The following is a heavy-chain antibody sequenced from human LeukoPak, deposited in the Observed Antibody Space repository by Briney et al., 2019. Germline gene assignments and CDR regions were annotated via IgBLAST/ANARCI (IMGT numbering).Heavy chain of an antibody. CDR3: ARALTTVTTDYYYYMDV. Sequence: ASVKVSCKVSGYTLTELSMHWVRQAPGKGLEWMGGFDPDDGETIYAQKFQGRVTITADESTSTAYMELSSLRSEDTAVYYCARALTTVTTDYYYYMDVWGKGTTVTISS. J-gene: IGHJ6*03. D-gene: IGHD4-17*01. CDR2: FDPDDGET. CDR1: GYTLTELS. V-gene: IGHV1-24*01.